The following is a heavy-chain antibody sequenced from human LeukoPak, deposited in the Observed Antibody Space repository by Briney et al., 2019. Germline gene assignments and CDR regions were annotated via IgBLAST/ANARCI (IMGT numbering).Heavy chain of an antibody. D-gene: IGHD2-15*01. CDR3: TTGYTSASHDGY. V-gene: IGHV3-15*07. J-gene: IGHJ4*02. Sequence: AGGSLRLSCAASGFTFSDAWMHWVRQAPGKGREWVGLIKRRTDGGTSNYAAPVKGRFAISRDDSEDTLFLQMDSLKSEDTGVYYCTTGYTSASHDGYWGQGTLVTVSS. CDR2: IKRRTDGGTS. CDR1: GFTFSDAW.